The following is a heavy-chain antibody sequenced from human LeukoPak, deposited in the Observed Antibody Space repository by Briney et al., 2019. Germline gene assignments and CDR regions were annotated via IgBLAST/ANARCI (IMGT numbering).Heavy chain of an antibody. V-gene: IGHV4-39*07. CDR1: GGSISSSSYY. Sequence: SETLSLTCTVSGGSISSSSYYWGWIRQPPGKGLEWIGSIYYSGSTYYNPSLKSRVTISVDTSKNQFSLKLSSVTAADTAVYYCARGRRGRLYLKDYWGQGTLVTVSS. CDR2: IYYSGST. CDR3: ARGRRGRLYLKDY. J-gene: IGHJ4*02. D-gene: IGHD2-8*01.